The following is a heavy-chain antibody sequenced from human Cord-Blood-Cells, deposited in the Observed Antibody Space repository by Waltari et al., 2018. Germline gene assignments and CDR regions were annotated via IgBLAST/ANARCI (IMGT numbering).Heavy chain of an antibody. D-gene: IGHD6-13*01. CDR3: ASGIAAAGTEYFQH. CDR1: GGSISSSSYY. J-gene: IGHJ1*01. CDR2: IYYSGST. V-gene: IGHV4-39*01. Sequence: QLQLQESGPGLVKPSETLSLTCTVPGGSISSSSYYWGWIRQPPGKGLEWIGGIYYSGSTYYNPSLKSRVTISVDTSKNQFSLKLSSVTAADTAVYYCASGIAAAGTEYFQHWGQGTLVTVSS.